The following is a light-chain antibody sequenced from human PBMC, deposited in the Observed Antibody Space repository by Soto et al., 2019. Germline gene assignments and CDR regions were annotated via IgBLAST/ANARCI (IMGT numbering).Light chain of an antibody. CDR1: QSISSA. Sequence: AIQLTQSPSSLSASVGDRVTITCRASQSISSALAWYQQKPGQAPKLLIYDASSLESGVPSRFSGSGSGTDFTLTISRLPPEDFATYYCQQFNSYPRTFGPGTKVDIK. V-gene: IGKV1-13*02. J-gene: IGKJ3*01. CDR2: DAS. CDR3: QQFNSYPRT.